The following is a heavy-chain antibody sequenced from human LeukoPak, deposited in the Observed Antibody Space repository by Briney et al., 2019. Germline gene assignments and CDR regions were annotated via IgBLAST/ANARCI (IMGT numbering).Heavy chain of an antibody. D-gene: IGHD1-26*01. V-gene: IGHV3-23*01. J-gene: IGHJ4*02. CDR1: GFTFSSYG. CDR3: AKVQYSGSYFMIDY. Sequence: GGSLRLSCAASGFTFSSYGMSWVRQAPGKGLEWVSAINTSGGSTYYADSVKGRFTISRDNSKNTLYLQMNSLRAEDTAIYYCAKVQYSGSYFMIDYWGQGTLVTVSS. CDR2: INTSGGST.